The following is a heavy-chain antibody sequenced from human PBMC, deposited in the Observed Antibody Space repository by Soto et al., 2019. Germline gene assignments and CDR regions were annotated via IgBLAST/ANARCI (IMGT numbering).Heavy chain of an antibody. V-gene: IGHV1-69*02. D-gene: IGHD3-10*01. CDR2: IIPILGIA. J-gene: IGHJ5*02. CDR3: ARGGSGSDKRPTNWFDP. CDR1: GGTFSSYT. Sequence: QVQLVQSGAEVKKPGSSVKVSCKASGGTFSSYTISWVRQAPGQGLEWMGRIIPILGIANYAQKFQGRVTITADKSTSTAYMELSSLRSEDTAVYYCARGGSGSDKRPTNWFDPWGQGTLVTVSS.